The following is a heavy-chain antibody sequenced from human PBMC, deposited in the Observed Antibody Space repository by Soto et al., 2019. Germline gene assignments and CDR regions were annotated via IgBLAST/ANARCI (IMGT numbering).Heavy chain of an antibody. V-gene: IGHV1-18*04. Sequence: ASVKVSCKASGYTFTSYGISWVRQAPGQGLEWMGWISAYNGNTNYAQKLQGRVTMTTDTSQNQFSLQLNSVTPEDTAIYYCARDPPGFHSAFDFWGQGTLVTVSS. CDR3: ARDPPGFHSAFDF. CDR1: GYTFTSYG. D-gene: IGHD4-4*01. J-gene: IGHJ4*02. CDR2: ISAYNGNT.